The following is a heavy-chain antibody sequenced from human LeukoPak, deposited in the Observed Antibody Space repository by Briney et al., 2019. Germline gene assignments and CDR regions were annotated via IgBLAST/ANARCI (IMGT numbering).Heavy chain of an antibody. CDR1: GGSISSYY. CDR3: ARDRGVVVPAAIPYYYYYMDV. D-gene: IGHD2-2*01. CDR2: IYTSGST. V-gene: IGHV4-4*07. Sequence: PSETLSLTCTVSGGSISSYYWSWIRQPPGKGLEWIGRIYTSGSTNYNPSLKSRVTMSVDTSKNQFSLKLSSVTAADTAVYYCARDRGVVVPAAIPYYYYYMDVWGKGTTVTVSS. J-gene: IGHJ6*03.